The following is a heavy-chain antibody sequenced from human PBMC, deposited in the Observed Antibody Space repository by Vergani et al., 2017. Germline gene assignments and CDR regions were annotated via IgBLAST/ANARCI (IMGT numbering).Heavy chain of an antibody. CDR1: GGSFSGYY. CDR2: INHSGST. Sequence: QVQLQQWGAGLLKPSETLSLTCAVYGGSFSGYYWSWIRQPPGKALEWIGEINHSGSTNYNPSLKSRVTISVDTSKNQFSLKLSSVNAADTAVYYCARGGRMVRGVINCFDPWAQGTLVIVSS. D-gene: IGHD3-10*01. V-gene: IGHV4-34*01. J-gene: IGHJ5*02. CDR3: ARGGRMVRGVINCFDP.